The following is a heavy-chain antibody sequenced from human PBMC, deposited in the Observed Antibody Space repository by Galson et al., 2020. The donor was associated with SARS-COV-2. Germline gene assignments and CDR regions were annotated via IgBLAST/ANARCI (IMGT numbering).Heavy chain of an antibody. Sequence: PETLSLTCGVYGGYFSDSSWTWVRQPPGKGLDWIGEISHSGSTHYSPSLKSRVFMSVETSKNQFSLKLRSVTAADTAVYYCARGGSRPVMVFDYYYFYMDVWGKGTTVTVSS. D-gene: IGHD5-18*01. CDR2: ISHSGST. J-gene: IGHJ6*03. CDR3: ARGGSRPVMVFDYYYFYMDV. CDR1: GGYFSDSS. V-gene: IGHV4-34*01.